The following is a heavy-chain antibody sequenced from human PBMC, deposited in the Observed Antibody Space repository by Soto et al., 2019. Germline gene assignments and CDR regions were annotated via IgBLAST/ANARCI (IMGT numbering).Heavy chain of an antibody. CDR1: GYTFTSYG. D-gene: IGHD5-12*01. CDR2: MNTNSNNT. V-gene: IGHV1-8*01. CDR3: AIKRDGYNFDY. J-gene: IGHJ4*02. Sequence: QVQLVQSGAEVKKPGASVKVSCKASGYTFTSYGINWVRQATGQGLEWMGWMNTNSNNTGHTQTYHGRVTMPRNTSISTAYMELSSLRSEDTAVYYCAIKRDGYNFDYWGQGTLVTVSS.